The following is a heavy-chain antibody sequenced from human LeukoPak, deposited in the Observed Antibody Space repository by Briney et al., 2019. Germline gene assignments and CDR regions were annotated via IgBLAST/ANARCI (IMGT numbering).Heavy chain of an antibody. V-gene: IGHV3-21*01. Sequence: GGSLRLSCAASGFTFSSYSMNWVRQAPGKGLEWVSSISSSSSYIYYADSVKGRFTISRDNAKNSLYLQMNSLRAEDTAVYYCARDRAYGSGSYYIWGQGTLVTVSS. CDR1: GFTFSSYS. J-gene: IGHJ4*02. CDR2: ISSSSSYI. D-gene: IGHD3-10*01. CDR3: ARDRAYGSGSYYI.